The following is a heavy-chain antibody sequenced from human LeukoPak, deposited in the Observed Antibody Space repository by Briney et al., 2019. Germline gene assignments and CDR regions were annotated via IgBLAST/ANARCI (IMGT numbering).Heavy chain of an antibody. V-gene: IGHV4-34*01. J-gene: IGHJ3*02. Sequence: SETLSLTCAVYGGSFSGYYWSWIRQPPGKGLEWIGEISHSGSTNYNPSLKSRVTISVDTSKNQFSLKLSSVTAADTAVYYCARGSRDTDAFDIWGQGTMVTVSS. CDR2: ISHSGST. D-gene: IGHD2-21*01. CDR1: GGSFSGYY. CDR3: ARGSRDTDAFDI.